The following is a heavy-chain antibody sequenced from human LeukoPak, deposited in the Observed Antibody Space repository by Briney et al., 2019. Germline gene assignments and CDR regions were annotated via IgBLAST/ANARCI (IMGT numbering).Heavy chain of an antibody. CDR1: GFTFTSYS. CDR2: ISSSSSYI. D-gene: IGHD3-10*01. J-gene: IGHJ4*02. V-gene: IGHV3-21*01. CDR3: AKDGVPSRWFGRNYFDY. Sequence: PGGSLGLSCAASGFTFTSYSMNWVRQAPVKGLEWVSSISSSSSYIYYADSVKGRFTISRDNYKNTLYLKMNNLRAEDTAVYYCAKDGVPSRWFGRNYFDYWGQGTLVTVSS.